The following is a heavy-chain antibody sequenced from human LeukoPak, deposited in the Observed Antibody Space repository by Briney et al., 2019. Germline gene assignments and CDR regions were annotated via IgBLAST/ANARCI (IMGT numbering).Heavy chain of an antibody. J-gene: IGHJ4*02. V-gene: IGHV3-33*01. D-gene: IGHD1-14*01. Sequence: GGSLRLSCAGSGFTFGGYGMHWFRQTPGKGLEWVAVIAYDGSRAFYAASVKGRFTISRDNSKNTMSVQMDDLRAEDTAVYYCTRYNNDHFDYWGQGTLVTVSS. CDR2: IAYDGSRA. CDR3: TRYNNDHFDY. CDR1: GFTFGGYG.